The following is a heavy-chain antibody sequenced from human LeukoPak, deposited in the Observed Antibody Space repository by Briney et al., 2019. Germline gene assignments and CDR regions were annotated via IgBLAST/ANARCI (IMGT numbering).Heavy chain of an antibody. Sequence: PGGSLRLSCAASGFTFSNYWMIWVRQAPGKGLEWVGNITQDGSEKRYADSLRGRFTISRDNAQTSLYLQMNSLRADDTAVYYCARASNPWLQLTWGQGTLVTVSS. J-gene: IGHJ5*02. D-gene: IGHD1-1*01. CDR3: ARASNPWLQLT. CDR2: ITQDGSEK. CDR1: GFTFSNYW. V-gene: IGHV3-7*05.